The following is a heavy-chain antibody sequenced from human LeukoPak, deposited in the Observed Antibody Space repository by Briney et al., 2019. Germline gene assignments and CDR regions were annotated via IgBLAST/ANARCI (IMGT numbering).Heavy chain of an antibody. D-gene: IGHD7-27*01. CDR1: GFTFDDYA. V-gene: IGHV3-9*01. Sequence: GGSLRLSCAASGFTFDDYAMHWVRQAPGKGLEWVSGISWNSGSIGYADSVKGRFTISRDNSKNTLYLQMNSLRAEDTAVYYCARDLINWGFDYWGQGTLVTVSS. CDR2: ISWNSGSI. CDR3: ARDLINWGFDY. J-gene: IGHJ4*02.